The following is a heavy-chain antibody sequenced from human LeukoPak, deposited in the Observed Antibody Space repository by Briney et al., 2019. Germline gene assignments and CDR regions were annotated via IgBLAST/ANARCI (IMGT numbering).Heavy chain of an antibody. D-gene: IGHD4/OR15-4a*01. CDR3: ARDPDYGDPY. J-gene: IGHJ4*02. V-gene: IGHV3-11*01. Sequence: GGSLRLSCSASGFSFSDSYMSWFRLSAEKGLEWTAYITSSGTTTEYADSVKGRFTISRVNAKNSLYLQMNSLRPEDTAVYYCARDPDYGDPYWGQGTLVTVSS. CDR1: GFSFSDSY. CDR2: ITSSGTTT.